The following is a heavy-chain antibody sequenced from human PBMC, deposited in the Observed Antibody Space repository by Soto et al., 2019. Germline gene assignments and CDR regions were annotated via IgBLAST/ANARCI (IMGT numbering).Heavy chain of an antibody. V-gene: IGHV4-59*01. D-gene: IGHD3-9*01. CDR2: IYYSGST. Sequence: SETLSLTCTVSGGSISSYYWSWIRQPPGKGLEWIGYIYYSGSTNYNPSLKSRVTISVDTSKNQFSLKLSSVTAADTAVYYCARTLTGYEPSLVWYMDVWGKGTTVTVSS. CDR1: GGSISSYY. J-gene: IGHJ6*03. CDR3: ARTLTGYEPSLVWYMDV.